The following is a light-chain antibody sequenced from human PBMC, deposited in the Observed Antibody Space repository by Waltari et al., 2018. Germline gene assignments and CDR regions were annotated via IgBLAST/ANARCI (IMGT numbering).Light chain of an antibody. J-gene: IGKJ5*01. CDR1: QGRSNY. CDR2: AAS. Sequence: DIQTTHSPASLSASVGDRVTITCRAGQGRSNYLAWYQQKPGKVPKLLIYAASTLQSGVPSRFSGSGSGTDFTLNISSLQPEDVATYYCQKYNSALQNFRQGTRLELK. CDR3: QKYNSALQN. V-gene: IGKV1-27*01.